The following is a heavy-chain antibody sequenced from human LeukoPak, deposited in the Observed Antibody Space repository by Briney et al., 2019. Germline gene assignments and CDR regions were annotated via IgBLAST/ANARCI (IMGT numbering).Heavy chain of an antibody. CDR1: GFTFSTYS. CDR3: ARDRGSTAVVRGVNHC. D-gene: IGHD3-10*01. Sequence: PGGSLRLSCEASGFTFSTYSMNWVRQAPGKGLEWVAHISGGSANIYYADSVKGRFTVSRDNAKNSLYLQMSSLRVGDTAVYYCARDRGSTAVVRGVNHCWGQGTLVTVSS. J-gene: IGHJ4*02. CDR2: ISGGSANI. V-gene: IGHV3-48*04.